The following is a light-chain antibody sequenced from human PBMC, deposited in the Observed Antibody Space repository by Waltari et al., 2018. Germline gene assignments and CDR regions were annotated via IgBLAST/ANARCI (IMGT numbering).Light chain of an antibody. CDR3: QQYNSYSWT. Sequence: DIQMTQSPSTLSASVGDRVPIPCRASQSISSWLAWYQQKPGKAPKLLIYKASSLESGVPSRFSGSGSGTEFTLTISSLQPDDFATYYCQQYNSYSWTFGQGTKVEIK. CDR2: KAS. V-gene: IGKV1-5*03. CDR1: QSISSW. J-gene: IGKJ1*01.